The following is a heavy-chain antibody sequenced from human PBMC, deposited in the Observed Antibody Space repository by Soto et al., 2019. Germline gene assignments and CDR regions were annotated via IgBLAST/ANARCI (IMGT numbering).Heavy chain of an antibody. D-gene: IGHD6-6*01. Sequence: PGGSLRLSGAASGFTFSSYCMHWVRQAPGKGLEWVAVISYDGSNKYYADSVKGRFTISRDNSKDTLYLQMNSLRAEDTAVYYCAKDRIAARPVGMDVWGQGTTVTVSS. CDR1: GFTFSSYC. CDR3: AKDRIAARPVGMDV. J-gene: IGHJ6*02. CDR2: ISYDGSNK. V-gene: IGHV3-30*18.